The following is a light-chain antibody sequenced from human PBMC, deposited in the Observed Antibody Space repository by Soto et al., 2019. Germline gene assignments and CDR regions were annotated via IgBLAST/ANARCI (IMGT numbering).Light chain of an antibody. Sequence: QAVVTQPPSVSGAPGQRVTISCTGSSSNIGAGYDVHWYRQLPGTAPKLLIYAHIQRPSGVPDRFSGSTSGTSASLAISGLQSEDEADYYCAVWDDSLNGYVFGTGTKLTVL. CDR3: AVWDDSLNGYV. V-gene: IGLV1-40*01. CDR2: AHI. CDR1: SSNIGAGYD. J-gene: IGLJ1*01.